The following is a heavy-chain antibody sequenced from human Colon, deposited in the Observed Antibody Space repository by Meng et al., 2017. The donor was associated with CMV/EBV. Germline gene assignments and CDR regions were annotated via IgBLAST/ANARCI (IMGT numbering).Heavy chain of an antibody. CDR2: ISRSATVT. CDR3: ARGQGNARVRLNHSFDV. V-gene: IGHV3-48*03. J-gene: IGHJ4*02. D-gene: IGHD6-25*01. CDR1: GFSLNNYE. Sequence: GESLKISCAASGFSLNNYEMNWVRQAPGKGPEWIAYISRSATVTYYADSMEGRFTISRDTTKNPLFLQMKNLRAEDTGLYYCARGQGNARVRLNHSFDVWGQGTPVTVAS.